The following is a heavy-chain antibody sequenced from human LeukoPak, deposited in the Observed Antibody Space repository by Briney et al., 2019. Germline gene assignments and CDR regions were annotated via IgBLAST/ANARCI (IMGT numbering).Heavy chain of an antibody. V-gene: IGHV4-34*01. D-gene: IGHD2-15*01. CDR2: INHSGST. J-gene: IGHJ6*03. CDR3: ATLRLRADIVVVVAATRYYYYMDV. CDR1: VGSFRGYY. Sequence: SETLSLTCALSVGSFRGYYWSWIPQPPGEGLEWVGEINHSGSTNYNPSLKSRVTISVDTSKNQYSLKLSSVTAADTAVYYCATLRLRADIVVVVAATRYYYYMDVWGKGTPVTISS.